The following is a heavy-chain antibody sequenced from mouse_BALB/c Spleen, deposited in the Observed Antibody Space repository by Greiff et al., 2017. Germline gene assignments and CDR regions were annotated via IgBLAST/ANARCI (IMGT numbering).Heavy chain of an antibody. CDR1: GFTFSSFG. D-gene: IGHD2-10*01. CDR2: ISSGSSTI. Sequence: EVHLVESGGGSVQPGGSRKLSCAASGFTFSSFGMHWVRQAPEKGLEWVAYISSGSSTIYYADTVKGRFTISRDNPKNTLFLQMTSLRSEDTAMYYCAREGAYYGNLYAMDYWGQGTSVTVSS. J-gene: IGHJ4*01. V-gene: IGHV5-17*02. CDR3: AREGAYYGNLYAMDY.